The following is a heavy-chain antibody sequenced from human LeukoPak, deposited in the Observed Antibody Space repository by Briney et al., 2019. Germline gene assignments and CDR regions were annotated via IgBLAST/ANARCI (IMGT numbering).Heavy chain of an antibody. CDR1: GYTFTGYY. CDR2: INPNSGGT. J-gene: IGHJ2*01. Sequence: ASVKVSCKASGYTFTGYYMHWVRQAPGQGLEWMGWINPNSGGTNYAQKFQGRVTMTRDTSISTAYMELSRLRSDDTAVYYCARGGVGSGWSDYWYFDLWGRGTLVTVSS. D-gene: IGHD6-19*01. V-gene: IGHV1-2*02. CDR3: ARGGVGSGWSDYWYFDL.